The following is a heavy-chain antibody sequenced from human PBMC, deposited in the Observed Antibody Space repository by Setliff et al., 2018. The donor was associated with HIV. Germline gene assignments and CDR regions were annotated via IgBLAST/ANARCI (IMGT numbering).Heavy chain of an antibody. Sequence: ASVKVSCKASGYSFSTYAMHWVRQAPGQRLEWMGWISAGKGMTKYSKKFQGRVTLTRDTAASTAYMELSSLRSEDTAVYYCARDIYDSGWFTLEYWGQGTLVTVSS. CDR1: GYSFSTYA. CDR3: ARDIYDSGWFTLEY. V-gene: IGHV1-3*01. J-gene: IGHJ4*02. D-gene: IGHD6-19*01. CDR2: ISAGKGMT.